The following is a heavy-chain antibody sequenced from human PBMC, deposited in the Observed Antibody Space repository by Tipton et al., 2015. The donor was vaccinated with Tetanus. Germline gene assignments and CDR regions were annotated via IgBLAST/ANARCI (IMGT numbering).Heavy chain of an antibody. J-gene: IGHJ5*02. D-gene: IGHD4-11*01. CDR1: GGSISSGGYY. V-gene: IGHV4-31*03. Sequence: TLSLTCTVSGGSISSGGYYWSWIRQHPGKGLEWIGYIYYSGSTYYNPSLKSRVTISVDTSKNQFSLKLSSVTAADTAVYYCASQVAYSNYGGWFDPWGQGTLVTVSP. CDR2: IYYSGST. CDR3: ASQVAYSNYGGWFDP.